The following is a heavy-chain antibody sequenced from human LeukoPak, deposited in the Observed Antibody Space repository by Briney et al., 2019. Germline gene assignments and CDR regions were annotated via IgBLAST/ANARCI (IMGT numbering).Heavy chain of an antibody. J-gene: IGHJ4*02. CDR2: ISYDGSNK. D-gene: IGHD3-10*01. CDR1: GFTFSDAW. V-gene: IGHV3-30*18. Sequence: GGSLRLSCAASGFTFSDAWMSWVRQAPGKGLEWVAVISYDGSNKYYADSVKGRFAISRDNSKNTLYLQMNSLRAEDTAVYYCAKERLLWFGELFDYWGQGTLVTVSS. CDR3: AKERLLWFGELFDY.